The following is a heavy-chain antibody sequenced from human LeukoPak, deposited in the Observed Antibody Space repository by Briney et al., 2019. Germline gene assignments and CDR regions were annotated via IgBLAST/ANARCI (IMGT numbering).Heavy chain of an antibody. CDR2: IIPISGTA. Sequence: SVKASCKASGGTFSSYAISWVRQAPGQGLEWMGGIIPISGTANYAQKFQGRVTITVDESTSTAYMELSSLRSEDTAVYYCARVPADDYYYYYGMDVWGQGTTVTVSS. D-gene: IGHD2-2*01. CDR3: ARVPADDYYYYYGMDV. V-gene: IGHV1-69*13. CDR1: GGTFSSYA. J-gene: IGHJ6*02.